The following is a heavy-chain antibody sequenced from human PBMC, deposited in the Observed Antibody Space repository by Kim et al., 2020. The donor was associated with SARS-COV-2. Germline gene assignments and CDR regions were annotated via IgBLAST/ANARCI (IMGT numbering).Heavy chain of an antibody. J-gene: IGHJ5*02. CDR3: ARVVVIAATLWFDP. CDR2: IYYSGNT. D-gene: IGHD2-21*01. V-gene: IGHV4-59*13. Sequence: SETLSLTCTVSGGSISSYYWSWIRQPPGKGLEWIGNIYYSGNTNYNPSLRSRVTISVDTSKNQFSLKVTSVTAADTAVYYCARVVVIAATLWFDPWGQGTLVTVSS. CDR1: GGSISSYY.